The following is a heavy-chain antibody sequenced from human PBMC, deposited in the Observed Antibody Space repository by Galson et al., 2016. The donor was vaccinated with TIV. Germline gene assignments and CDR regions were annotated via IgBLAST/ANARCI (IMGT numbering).Heavy chain of an antibody. J-gene: IGHJ3*02. D-gene: IGHD3-16*01. CDR1: GFTFSTYG. V-gene: IGHV3-30*03. Sequence: SLRLSCAASGFTFSTYGMHWVRQAPGKGLEWVAVTSYNGGNKYYAASVKGRFTISRDNSKNTLHLQMNSLRAEDTAVYYCATDGGKAFDIWGQGTMVTVSS. CDR3: ATDGGKAFDI. CDR2: TSYNGGNK.